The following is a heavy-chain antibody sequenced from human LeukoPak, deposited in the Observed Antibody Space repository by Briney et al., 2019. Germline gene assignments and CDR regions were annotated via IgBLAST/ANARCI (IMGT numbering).Heavy chain of an antibody. CDR1: GFTFSSYA. J-gene: IGHJ3*02. CDR2: ISGSGGST. V-gene: IGHV3-23*01. CDR3: AKDPADFWSGYYSADTFDI. D-gene: IGHD3-3*01. Sequence: GGSLRLSCAASGFTFSSYAMSWVRQAPGKGLEWVSAISGSGGSTYYADSVKGRFTISRDNSKNTLYLQMNSLRAEDTAVYYCAKDPADFWSGYYSADTFDIWGQGTMVTVSS.